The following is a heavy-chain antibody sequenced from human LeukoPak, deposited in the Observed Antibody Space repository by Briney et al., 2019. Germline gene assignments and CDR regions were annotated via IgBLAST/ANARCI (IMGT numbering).Heavy chain of an antibody. J-gene: IGHJ6*03. CDR2: IYYSGNT. Sequence: SETLSLTCTVSGASISSYYWSWIRQSPGKGLEWIGFIYYSGNTNYNPSLRSRVTISIDTSKNQFSLKLSSVTAADTAVYYCARVRGDILTGYAYYYYYYMDVWGKGTTVTISS. V-gene: IGHV4-59*01. D-gene: IGHD3-9*01. CDR1: GASISSYY. CDR3: ARVRGDILTGYAYYYYYYMDV.